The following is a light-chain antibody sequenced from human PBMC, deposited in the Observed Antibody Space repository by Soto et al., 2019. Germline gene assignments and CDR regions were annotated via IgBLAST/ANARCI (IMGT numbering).Light chain of an antibody. Sequence: QSVLTQPPSLSETPGQRVTISCSGSRSNIGGHIVNWYQQLPGMAPKLLMSANNQRSSGVPERFSGSKSGSSASLAISGLQSEDEAAYHCASWDDSLNGLVFGGGTKLTVL. CDR2: ANN. J-gene: IGLJ2*01. V-gene: IGLV1-44*01. CDR1: RSNIGGHI. CDR3: ASWDDSLNGLV.